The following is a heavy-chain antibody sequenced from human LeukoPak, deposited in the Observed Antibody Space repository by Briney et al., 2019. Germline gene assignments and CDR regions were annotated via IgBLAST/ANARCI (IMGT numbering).Heavy chain of an antibody. D-gene: IGHD3-22*01. CDR3: ARDAYYYDSSGYYGGWFDP. V-gene: IGHV3-30-3*01. Sequence: PGGSLRLSCAASGFTFSSYAMHWVRQAPGKGLEWVAVISYDGSNKYYAHSVKGRFTISRDNSKNTLYLQMNSLRAEDTAVYYCARDAYYYDSSGYYGGWFDPWGQGTLVTVSS. CDR2: ISYDGSNK. J-gene: IGHJ5*02. CDR1: GFTFSSYA.